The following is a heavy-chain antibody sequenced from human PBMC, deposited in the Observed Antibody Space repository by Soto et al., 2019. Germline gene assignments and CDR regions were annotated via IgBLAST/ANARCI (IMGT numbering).Heavy chain of an antibody. V-gene: IGHV1-2*02. CDR3: ASSMLWQQLFDY. CDR1: GYTFTGYY. J-gene: IGHJ4*02. Sequence: VASVKVSCKASGYTFTGYYMHWVRQAPGQGLEWMGWINPDSGGTNYAQKFQGRVTMTRDTSISTAYMELSRLRSDDTAVYYCASSMLWQQLFDYWGQGTLVTVSS. D-gene: IGHD6-13*01. CDR2: INPDSGGT.